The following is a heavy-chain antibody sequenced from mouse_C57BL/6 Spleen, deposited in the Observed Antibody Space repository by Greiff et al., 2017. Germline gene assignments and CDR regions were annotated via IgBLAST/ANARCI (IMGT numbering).Heavy chain of an antibody. CDR3: TRDYYDPYYAMDY. J-gene: IGHJ4*01. Sequence: EVKVVESGEGLVKPGGSLKLSCAASGFTFSSYAMSCVRQTPEKRLEGVAYISSGGDYIYYADTVKGRFTISRDNARNTLYLQMSSLKSEDTAMYYCTRDYYDPYYAMDYWGQGTSVTVSS. D-gene: IGHD2-4*01. CDR2: ISSGGDYI. CDR1: GFTFSSYA. V-gene: IGHV5-9-1*02.